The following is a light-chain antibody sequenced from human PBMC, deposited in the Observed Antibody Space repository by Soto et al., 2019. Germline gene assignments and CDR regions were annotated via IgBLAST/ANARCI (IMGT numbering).Light chain of an antibody. Sequence: ELVLTQSPGTLSLSTGERATLSCRASQRISGSNLGWYQQRPGQAPSLLIYGASKRTSGVPDRFSGSGSGTDFTLTISSLEPEDFAVYYCQQRSNLFTFGPGTKVDI. V-gene: IGKV3D-20*02. J-gene: IGKJ3*01. CDR1: QRISGSN. CDR3: QQRSNLFT. CDR2: GAS.